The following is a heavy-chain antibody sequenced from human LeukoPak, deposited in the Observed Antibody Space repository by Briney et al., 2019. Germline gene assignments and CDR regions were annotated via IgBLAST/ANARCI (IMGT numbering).Heavy chain of an antibody. Sequence: SGGSLRLSCAASGFTFSSYSMNWVRQAPGKGLEWVSYISSSSTIYYADSVKGRFTISRDNAKNSLYLQMNSLRAEDTAVYYCARGTTVTSLDYWGQGTLVTVSS. V-gene: IGHV3-48*01. D-gene: IGHD4-11*01. CDR3: ARGTTVTSLDY. CDR1: GFTFSSYS. CDR2: ISSSSTI. J-gene: IGHJ4*02.